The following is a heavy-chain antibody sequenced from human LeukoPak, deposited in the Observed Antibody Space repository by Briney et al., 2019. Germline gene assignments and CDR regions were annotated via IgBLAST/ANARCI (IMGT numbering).Heavy chain of an antibody. V-gene: IGHV1-69*13. J-gene: IGHJ5*02. CDR2: IIPIFGTA. CDR3: ARNQWLVASRSRWFGP. D-gene: IGHD6-19*01. Sequence: SVKVSCKASGGTFSSYAISWVRQAPGQGLEWMGGIIPIFGTANYAQKFQGRVTITADESTSTAYMELSSLRSEDTAVYYCARNQWLVASRSRWFGPWGQGTLVTVSS. CDR1: GGTFSSYA.